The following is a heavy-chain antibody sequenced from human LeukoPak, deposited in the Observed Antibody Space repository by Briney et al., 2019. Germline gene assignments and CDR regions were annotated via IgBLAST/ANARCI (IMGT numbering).Heavy chain of an antibody. V-gene: IGHV3-21*01. CDR1: GFTFDDYA. Sequence: GGSLRLSCAASGFTFDDYAMHWVRQAPGKGLEWVSSISSSSSYIYYADSVKGRFTISRDNAKNSLYLQMNSLRAEDTAVYYCARGLAGLDYWGQGTLVTVSS. J-gene: IGHJ4*02. CDR3: ARGLAGLDY. CDR2: ISSSSSYI.